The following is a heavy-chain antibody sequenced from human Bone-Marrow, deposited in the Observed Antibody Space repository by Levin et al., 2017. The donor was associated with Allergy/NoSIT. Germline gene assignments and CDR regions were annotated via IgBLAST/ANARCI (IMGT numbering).Heavy chain of an antibody. Sequence: HTGGSLRLSCAASGFPFGTFSMNWVRQAPGKGLEWVSYISASSGTKYYSDSVKGRFTISRDNADNSLQLQMNSLRVEDTAVYYCVREYTDSSDPRNDFDYWGRGTLVTVSS. V-gene: IGHV3-48*01. CDR2: ISASSGTK. D-gene: IGHD3-22*01. CDR1: GFPFGTFS. CDR3: VREYTDSSDPRNDFDY. J-gene: IGHJ4*02.